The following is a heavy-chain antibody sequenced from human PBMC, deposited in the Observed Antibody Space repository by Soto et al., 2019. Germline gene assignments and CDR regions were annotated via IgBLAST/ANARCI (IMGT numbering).Heavy chain of an antibody. J-gene: IGHJ3*01. CDR2: IATGGDRI. D-gene: IGHD2-21*01. CDR1: GFALDTYD. Sequence: EEQLVESGGDLVQPGGSLRLSCTSSGFALDTYDMNWGRLAPGKDLEWISHIATGGDRIYYADSVKGRFTISRDNARNSLYLQMNCLRDDETALYCGAVEHVLMFASDDAFNVWGQGTLVTVSS. CDR3: AVEHVLMFASDDAFNV. V-gene: IGHV3-48*03.